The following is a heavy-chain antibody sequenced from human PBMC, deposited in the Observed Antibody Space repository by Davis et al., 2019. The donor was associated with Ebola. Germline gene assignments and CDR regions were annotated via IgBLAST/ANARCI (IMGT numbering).Heavy chain of an antibody. V-gene: IGHV3-66*01. CDR1: GFSVSESY. CDR3: AKDTPNIWFDV. CDR2: IYSAGST. Sequence: GESLKISCAAFGFSVSESYMTWVRQAPGKGLEWVSNIYSAGSTYYADSVKGRFTISRDNSKDCAYLQLTTLSVEDTAVYYCAKDTPNIWFDVWGQGTMVAVSS. D-gene: IGHD2-15*01. J-gene: IGHJ3*01.